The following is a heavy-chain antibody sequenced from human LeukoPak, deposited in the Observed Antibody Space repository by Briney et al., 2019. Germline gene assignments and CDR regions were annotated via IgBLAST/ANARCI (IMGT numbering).Heavy chain of an antibody. V-gene: IGHV1-69*13. D-gene: IGHD1-14*01. Sequence: SVTVSCTASGYTFTSYGISWVRQAPGQGLEWMGGIIPIFGTANYAQKFQGRVTITADESTSTAYMDLSSLRSEDTAVYYCARSGGYDLSIDYWGQGTLVTVSS. CDR3: ARSGGYDLSIDY. CDR2: IIPIFGTA. CDR1: GYTFTSYG. J-gene: IGHJ4*02.